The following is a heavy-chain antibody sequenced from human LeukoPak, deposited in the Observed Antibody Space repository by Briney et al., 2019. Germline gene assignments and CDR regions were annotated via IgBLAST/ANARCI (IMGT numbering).Heavy chain of an antibody. V-gene: IGHV3-74*01. D-gene: IGHD5-12*01. J-gene: IGHJ4*02. CDR1: GFTFSSYW. CDR2: ITTDGITT. CDR3: ASGYRFGFQY. Sequence: PGGSLRLSCAASGFTFSSYWMHWVRQAPGKGLVWVSYITTDGITTNYADSVKGRFTISRDNAKNTLYLRMNSLRAEDTAVYYCASGYRFGFQYWGQGTLVTASS.